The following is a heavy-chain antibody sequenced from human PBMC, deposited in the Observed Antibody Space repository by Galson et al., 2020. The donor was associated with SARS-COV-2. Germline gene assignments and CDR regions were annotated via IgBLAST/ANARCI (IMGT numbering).Heavy chain of an antibody. D-gene: IGHD1-7*01. V-gene: IGHV4-59*01. CDR3: ARRIPDKLQTPGWAFDI. CDR2: IYYSGST. CDR1: GGSISSYY. J-gene: IGHJ3*02. Sequence: SETLSLTCTVSGGSISSYYWSWIRQPPGKGLEWIGYIYYSGSTNYNPSLKSRVTISVDTSKNQFSLKLSSVTAADTAVYYCARRIPDKLQTPGWAFDIWGQGTMVTVSS.